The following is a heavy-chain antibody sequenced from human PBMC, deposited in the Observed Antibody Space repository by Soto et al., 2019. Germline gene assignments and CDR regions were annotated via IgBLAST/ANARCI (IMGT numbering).Heavy chain of an antibody. CDR1: FVSISSGGYS. Sequence: TLSLTCAVSFVSISSGGYSWNWIRQPPGKGLEWIAYIYHGGSTYYNPSLKSRVTISVDRSKNQLSLKLSSVTAADTAVYYCARGGYYDIPYYFYYWGKGTLVTVSS. CDR2: IYHGGST. V-gene: IGHV4-30-2*01. D-gene: IGHD3-22*01. CDR3: ARGGYYDIPYYFYY. J-gene: IGHJ4*02.